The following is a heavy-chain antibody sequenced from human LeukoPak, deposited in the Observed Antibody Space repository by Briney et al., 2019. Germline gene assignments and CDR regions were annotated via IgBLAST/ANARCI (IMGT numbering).Heavy chain of an antibody. Sequence: ASVTVSCKASGYTFTSYGISWVRQAPGQGLEWMGWISAYNGNTNYAQKLQGRVTMTTDTSTSTAYMELRSLRSDDTAVYYCARDRGGYYYGSGSYFFDYWGQGTLVTVSS. CDR2: ISAYNGNT. D-gene: IGHD3-10*01. J-gene: IGHJ4*02. CDR1: GYTFTSYG. CDR3: ARDRGGYYYGSGSYFFDY. V-gene: IGHV1-18*01.